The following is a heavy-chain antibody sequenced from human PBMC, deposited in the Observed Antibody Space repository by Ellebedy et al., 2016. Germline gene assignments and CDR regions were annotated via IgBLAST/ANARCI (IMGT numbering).Heavy chain of an antibody. J-gene: IGHJ4*02. D-gene: IGHD5-24*01. V-gene: IGHV3-23*01. CDR3: AKDADEDNYGLFDH. CDR2: IGVAAPGT. Sequence: GGSLRLSXAASGFTFFTYAMSWVRQAPGKGLDWVSAIGVAAPGTYFADSVKGRFTISRDNSKNTLYLQMNSLRAEDTATYYCAKDADEDNYGLFDHWGQGALVTVSS. CDR1: GFTFFTYA.